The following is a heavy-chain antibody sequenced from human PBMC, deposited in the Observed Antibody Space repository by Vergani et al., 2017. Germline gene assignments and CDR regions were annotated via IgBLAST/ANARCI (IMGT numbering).Heavy chain of an antibody. Sequence: QVQLVQSGSELKKPGASVKVSCKASGYTFTSYAMNWVRQAPGQGLEWMGWINPKTGDTDYLQRFQDRVTMTRDASTKTVYLKMTRLTSDDTAIYYCAHSWNFGRRDWFDSWGPGTLVTVSS. CDR1: GYTFTSYA. V-gene: IGHV1-2*02. J-gene: IGHJ5*01. CDR3: AHSWNFGRRDWFDS. CDR2: INPKTGDT. D-gene: IGHD1-26*01.